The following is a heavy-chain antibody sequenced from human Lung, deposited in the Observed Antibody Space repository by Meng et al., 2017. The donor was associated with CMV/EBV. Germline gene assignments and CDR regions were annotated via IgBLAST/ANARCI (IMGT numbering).Heavy chain of an antibody. V-gene: IGHV3-21*01. D-gene: IGHD2-2*01. Sequence: GGSLRLXCAASGFTFSTYSMNWVRQAPGKGLEWVSFITSSSSYIYYADSVRGRFTISRDNAKNSLYLQMNSLRAEDTAVYYCAIYCSTTTCPPGHDAFGIXGQGXMVTVSS. CDR2: ITSSSSYI. CDR3: AIYCSTTTCPPGHDAFGI. J-gene: IGHJ3*02. CDR1: GFTFSTYS.